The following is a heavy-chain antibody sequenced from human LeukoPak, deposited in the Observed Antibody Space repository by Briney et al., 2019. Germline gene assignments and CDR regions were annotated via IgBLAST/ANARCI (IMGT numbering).Heavy chain of an antibody. CDR2: ININGGRT. V-gene: IGHV3-64D*09. CDR3: VKDKWIDH. J-gene: IGHJ4*02. CDR1: GFTFSSYT. D-gene: IGHD2-8*01. Sequence: GGSLRLACSVSGFTFSSYTMHWVRQAPGKGLEYVSSININGGRTYYADSVKGRFTISRDNSKNTLYLQMSSLRAEDTAVYYCVKDKWIDHWGQGTLVTVSS.